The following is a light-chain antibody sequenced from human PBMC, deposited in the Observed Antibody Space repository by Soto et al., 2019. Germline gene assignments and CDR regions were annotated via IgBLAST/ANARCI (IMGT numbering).Light chain of an antibody. CDR1: QSISSY. CDR3: QQSYSTLPCT. Sequence: DIQMTQSPSSLSASVGDRVTITCRASQSISSYLNWYQQKPGKAPKVLIYAASSLQSAVPSRFSGGGSGRDFALTISSLQPEDFAAYYYQQSYSTLPCTFGPGTKVDIK. V-gene: IGKV1-39*01. CDR2: AAS. J-gene: IGKJ3*01.